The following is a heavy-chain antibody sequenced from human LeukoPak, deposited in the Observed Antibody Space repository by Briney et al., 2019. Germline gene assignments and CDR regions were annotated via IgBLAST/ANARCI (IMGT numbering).Heavy chain of an antibody. CDR2: ISYDGSNK. J-gene: IGHJ4*02. D-gene: IGHD1-7*01. CDR3: AKDREGTTFDN. V-gene: IGHV3-30*18. Sequence: PGGSLRLSCAASGFTFSNYDMHWVRQAPGKGLEWVAVISYDGSNKYYADAVKSRFTISRDNSKNTVYLQMNSLRAEDTAVYYCAKDREGTTFDNWGQGTLVTVSS. CDR1: GFTFSNYD.